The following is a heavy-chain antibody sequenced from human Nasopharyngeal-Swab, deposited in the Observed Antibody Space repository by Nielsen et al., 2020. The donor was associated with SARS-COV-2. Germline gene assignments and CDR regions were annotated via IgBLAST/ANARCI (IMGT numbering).Heavy chain of an antibody. D-gene: IGHD3-22*01. Sequence: SETLSLTCAVYGGSFSGYYWSWIRQPPGKGLEWIGEINHSGSTNYNPSLKSRVTISVDTSKNQFSLKLSSVTAADTAMYYCARPETDSSGYYYDYWGQGTLVTVSS. CDR1: GGSFSGYY. CDR3: ARPETDSSGYYYDY. CDR2: INHSGST. V-gene: IGHV4-34*01. J-gene: IGHJ4*02.